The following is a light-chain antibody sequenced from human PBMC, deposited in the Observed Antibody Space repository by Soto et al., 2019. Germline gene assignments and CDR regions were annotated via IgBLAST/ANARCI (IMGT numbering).Light chain of an antibody. Sequence: QSVLTQPASVSRSPGQSITISCTGTSSDVGGYNYVSWYQQHPGKAPKLMIYDVSNRPSGVSNRFSGSNSGNTASLTISGLQAEDEADYYCSSYTSSSTPVVFGGGTKLTV. V-gene: IGLV2-14*01. CDR3: SSYTSSSTPVV. J-gene: IGLJ2*01. CDR1: SSDVGGYNY. CDR2: DVS.